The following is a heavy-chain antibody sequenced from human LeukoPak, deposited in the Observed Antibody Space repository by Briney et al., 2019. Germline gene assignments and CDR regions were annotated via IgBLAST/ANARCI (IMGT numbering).Heavy chain of an antibody. J-gene: IGHJ4*02. CDR1: RFTFNNYW. CDR3: ARDYYGSLDY. V-gene: IGHV3-74*01. Sequence: GGSLRLSCAASRFTFNNYWMSWVRQAPGEGLVWLSLIKTDGSIAAYADSVKGRFTFSRDNAKNTLYLQMDSLRAEDTAVYYCARDYYGSLDYWGQGTLVTVSS. D-gene: IGHD3-10*01. CDR2: IKTDGSIA.